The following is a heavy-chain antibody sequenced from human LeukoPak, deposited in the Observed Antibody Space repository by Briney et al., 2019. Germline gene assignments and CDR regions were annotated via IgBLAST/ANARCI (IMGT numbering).Heavy chain of an antibody. J-gene: IGHJ4*02. CDR2: FNPNSGGT. V-gene: IGHV1-2*02. CDR3: ARIGYTHYFDN. Sequence: ASVKVSCKASGYTFTDYYLHWVRQAPGQGLEWMGWFNPNSGGTNYAQTFQGRVTMTRDTSITTAYLELSRLRSDDTAVYYCARIGYTHYFDNWGQGTLGTAS. CDR1: GYTFTDYY. D-gene: IGHD2-2*02.